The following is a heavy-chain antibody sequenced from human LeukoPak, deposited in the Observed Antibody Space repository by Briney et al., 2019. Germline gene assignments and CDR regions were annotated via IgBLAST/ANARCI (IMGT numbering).Heavy chain of an antibody. CDR3: AKAYSSGWACFDY. V-gene: IGHV3-23*01. D-gene: IGHD6-19*01. Sequence: GGSLRLSCTASGFIFSNYVMSWVRQAPGKGLEWVSSITGSGGSTYYADSVRGRFTISRDNSKNSPYLQMNSLSAEDTAEYYCAKAYSSGWACFDYWGQGALVTVSS. CDR1: GFIFSNYV. CDR2: ITGSGGST. J-gene: IGHJ4*02.